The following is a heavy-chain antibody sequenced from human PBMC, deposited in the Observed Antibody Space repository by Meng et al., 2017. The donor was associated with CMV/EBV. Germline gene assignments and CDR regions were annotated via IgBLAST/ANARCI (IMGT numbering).Heavy chain of an antibody. CDR3: TKDSGRGGHLWFRGVDY. V-gene: IGHV3-30*02. CDR2: IRYDGGKK. Sequence: GGSLRLSCAASGFTFSSYAMSWVRQAPGKGLEWVAFIRYDGGKKEYVDSVKGRFTISRDNSKNTVNLQMNSLRAEDTAVYYCTKDSGRGGHLWFRGVDYWGHGTLVTVSS. CDR1: GFTFSSYA. J-gene: IGHJ4*01. D-gene: IGHD3-10*01.